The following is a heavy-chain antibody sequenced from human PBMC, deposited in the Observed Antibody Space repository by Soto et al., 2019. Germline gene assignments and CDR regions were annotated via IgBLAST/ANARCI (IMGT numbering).Heavy chain of an antibody. CDR2: TYYRSKWYN. J-gene: IGHJ5*02. CDR3: ARGRDCSGTSCYVDWFDP. V-gene: IGHV6-1*01. D-gene: IGHD2-2*01. Sequence: SQTLSLTCAISGDSISSNSAAWNWTRQSPSRGLEWLGRTYYRSKWYNDYAVSVKGRITINPDTSKHQFSLQLNSVAPEDTAVYYCARGRDCSGTSCYVDWFDPWGQGTLVTVSS. CDR1: GDSISSNSAA.